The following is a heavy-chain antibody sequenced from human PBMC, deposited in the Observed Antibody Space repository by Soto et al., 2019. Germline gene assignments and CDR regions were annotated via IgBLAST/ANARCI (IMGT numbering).Heavy chain of an antibody. CDR1: GGSFSNNY. Sequence: TLSLTCAVYGGSFSNNYWTWFRQPPGKGLEWIGEISPSGTTKYIPSLKSRGTISVDTSRKQFFLKVTSVSAADTAVYYCATSLWFGTQPEIWGPGTLVTVSS. CDR2: ISPSGTT. CDR3: ATSLWFGTQPEI. D-gene: IGHD3-10*01. V-gene: IGHV4-34*01. J-gene: IGHJ4*02.